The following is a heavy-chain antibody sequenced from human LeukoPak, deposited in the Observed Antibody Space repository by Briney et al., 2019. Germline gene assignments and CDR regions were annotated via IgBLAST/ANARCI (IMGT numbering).Heavy chain of an antibody. CDR2: ISRDDDQ. J-gene: IGHJ5*02. CDR1: GFSLNTGDVG. V-gene: IGHV2-5*02. D-gene: IGHD7-27*01. CDR3: AHTGSPHGDDWFDP. Sequence: SGPTLVNPTQTLTLTCTFSGFSLNTGDVGVGWIRQPPGKALEWLALISRDDDQRYSPSLKNRLTITKDTSKNQVVLTMTNMDPVDTATYYCAHTGSPHGDDWFDPWGKGTLVTVSS.